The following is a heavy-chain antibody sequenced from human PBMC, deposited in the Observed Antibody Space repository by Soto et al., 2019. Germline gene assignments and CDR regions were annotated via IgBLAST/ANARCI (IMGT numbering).Heavy chain of an antibody. V-gene: IGHV3-33*01. CDR2: IWYDGSNK. Sequence: GGSLRLSCAASGFTFSSYGMHWVRQAPGKGLEWVAVIWYDGSNKYYADSVKGRFTTSRDNSKNTLYLQMNSLRAEDTAVYYCARVIAVAGSESAYYYYGMDVWGQGTTVTVSS. D-gene: IGHD6-19*01. CDR1: GFTFSSYG. CDR3: ARVIAVAGSESAYYYYGMDV. J-gene: IGHJ6*02.